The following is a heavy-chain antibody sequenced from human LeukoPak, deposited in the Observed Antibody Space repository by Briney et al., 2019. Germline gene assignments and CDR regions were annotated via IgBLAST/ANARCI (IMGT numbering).Heavy chain of an antibody. CDR1: GFIFTYYA. CDR3: AREGGTVESLDY. D-gene: IGHD4-23*01. Sequence: GGSLRLSCAASGFIFTYYAMSWVRQAPGKGLEWVSSISGSGGRTYYADSVKGRFTISRDNSKNTLYLQMNSLRAEDTAVYYCAREGGTVESLDYWGQGTLVTVSS. J-gene: IGHJ4*02. V-gene: IGHV3-23*01. CDR2: ISGSGGRT.